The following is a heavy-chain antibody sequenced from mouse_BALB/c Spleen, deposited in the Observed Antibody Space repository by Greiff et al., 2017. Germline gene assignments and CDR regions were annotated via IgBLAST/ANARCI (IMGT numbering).Heavy chain of an antibody. D-gene: IGHD2-4*01. CDR3: ARGYDYDVSWFAY. J-gene: IGHJ3*01. V-gene: IGHV2-6-7*01. CDR2: IWGDGST. CDR1: GFSLTGYG. Sequence: QVQLKESGPGLVAPSQSLSITCTVSGFSLTGYGVNWVRQPPGKGLEWLGMIWGDGSTDYNSALKSRLSISKDNSKSQVFLKMNSLQTDDTARYYCARGYDYDVSWFAYWGQGTLVTVSA.